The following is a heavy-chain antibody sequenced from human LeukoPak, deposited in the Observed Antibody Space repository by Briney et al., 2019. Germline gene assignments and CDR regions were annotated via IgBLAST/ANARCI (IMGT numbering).Heavy chain of an antibody. J-gene: IGHJ4*02. CDR2: IYYSGGT. CDR1: GGSISSSSYY. CDR3: ARPESNGYDPITY. D-gene: IGHD6-19*01. V-gene: IGHV4-39*01. Sequence: PSETLSLTCSVPGGSISSSSYYWGWIRQPPGRGLEWIGVIYYSGGTYYNPSLKSRVTISVDTSKNQFSLKLNSVTAADTAVYYCARPESNGYDPITYWGQGTLVTVSS.